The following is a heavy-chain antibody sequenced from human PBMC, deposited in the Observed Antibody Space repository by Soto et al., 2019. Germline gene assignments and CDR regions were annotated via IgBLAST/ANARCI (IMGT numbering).Heavy chain of an antibody. Sequence: GGSLRLSCAASGFTFSSYWMSWVRQAPGKGLEWVANIKQDGSEKYYVDSVKGRFTISRDNAKNSLYLQMNSLRAEDTAVYYCAREGMVIIFAFDIWGQGTMVTVSS. CDR1: GFTFSSYW. D-gene: IGHD3-3*01. CDR2: IKQDGSEK. CDR3: AREGMVIIFAFDI. V-gene: IGHV3-7*01. J-gene: IGHJ3*02.